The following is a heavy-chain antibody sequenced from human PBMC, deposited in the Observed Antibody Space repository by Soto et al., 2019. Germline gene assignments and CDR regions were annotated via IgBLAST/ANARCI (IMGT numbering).Heavy chain of an antibody. D-gene: IGHD3-9*01. V-gene: IGHV4-59*08. CDR1: DESFSGYY. CDR2: IYYSGTT. Sequence: SETLSLTCGVYDESFSGYYWSWIRQPPGKGLEWIGYIYYSGTTNYNPSLKSRVTISVDTSKKQFSLKLSSVTAADTAVYYCARLTRQYYDILTGYYNSDDYWGQGTLVTVS. J-gene: IGHJ4*02. CDR3: ARLTRQYYDILTGYYNSDDY.